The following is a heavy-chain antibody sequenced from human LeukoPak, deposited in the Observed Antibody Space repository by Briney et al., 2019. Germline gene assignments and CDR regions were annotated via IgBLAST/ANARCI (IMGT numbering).Heavy chain of an antibody. V-gene: IGHV5-51*01. CDR2: IYLGDSDT. CDR3: ARLRIAVAGTDY. J-gene: IGHJ4*02. Sequence: GESLKISCKGSGYSFSTYCIGWGCEIPGKGLEWMGIIYLGDSDTRYSPSFQGQVTISADKSTSTAYLQWSSLKASDTAMYYCARLRIAVAGTDYWGQGTVVTVSS. D-gene: IGHD6-19*01. CDR1: GYSFSTYC.